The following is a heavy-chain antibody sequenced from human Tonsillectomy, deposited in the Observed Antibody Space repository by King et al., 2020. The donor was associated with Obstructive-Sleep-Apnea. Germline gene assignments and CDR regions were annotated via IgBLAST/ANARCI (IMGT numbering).Heavy chain of an antibody. CDR1: GFTFSSYW. CDR3: ESGDDLYYYDSSGYPLDY. J-gene: IGHJ4*02. V-gene: IGHV3-74*01. Sequence: EVQLVESGGGLVQPGGSLRLSCAASGFTFSSYWMHWVRQAPGKGLVWVSRINSDGSSTSYADCVKGRFTISRDNAKNTRYLQMNSLRAEDTAVYYCESGDDLYYYDSSGYPLDYWGQGTLVTVSS. CDR2: INSDGSST. D-gene: IGHD3-22*01.